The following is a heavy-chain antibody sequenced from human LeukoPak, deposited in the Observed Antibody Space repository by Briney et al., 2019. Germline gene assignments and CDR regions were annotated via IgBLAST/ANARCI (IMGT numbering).Heavy chain of an antibody. CDR3: ARAVVVAAQYWFDP. V-gene: IGHV3-66*01. CDR2: IYSGGST. D-gene: IGHD2-15*01. J-gene: IGHJ5*02. CDR1: GFTVSSNY. Sequence: GGSLRLSCAASGFTVSSNYMSWVRQAPGKGLEWVSVIYSGGSTFYADSVKGRFTISRDNSKNTVYLQMDSLRAEDTAVYYCARAVVVAAQYWFDPWGQGTLVTVSS.